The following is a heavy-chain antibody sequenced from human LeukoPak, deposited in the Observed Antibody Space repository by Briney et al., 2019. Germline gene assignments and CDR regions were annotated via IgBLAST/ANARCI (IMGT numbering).Heavy chain of an antibody. CDR3: AKSTASKGYFYYGMDV. CDR1: GYNLPAYW. CDR2: IYPGDSDT. D-gene: IGHD2-2*01. J-gene: IGHJ6*04. Sequence: GESLMISCKGSGYNLPAYWIAWVRQMPGKGLEWIGVIYPGDSDTRYSPSFQGQVTISADKSISTAYLQLSTLKASDTAMYYCAKSTASKGYFYYGMDVWGKGTTVIVSS. V-gene: IGHV5-51*01.